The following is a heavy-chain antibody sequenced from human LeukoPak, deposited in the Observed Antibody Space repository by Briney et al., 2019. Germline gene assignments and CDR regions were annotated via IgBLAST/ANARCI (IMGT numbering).Heavy chain of an antibody. V-gene: IGHV3-21*01. CDR2: ISSNSRYI. J-gene: IGHJ4*02. D-gene: IGHD3-9*01. CDR3: TKDPGHVLRSFDYSEY. CDR1: GFTFSTYS. Sequence: PGGSLRLSCAVSGFTFSTYSMNWVRQAPGKGLEWVSSISSNSRYIYYADSVKGRFTISRDNARSSLFLQMNSLRAEDTAVYYCTKDPGHVLRSFDYSEYWGQGTRVTVSS.